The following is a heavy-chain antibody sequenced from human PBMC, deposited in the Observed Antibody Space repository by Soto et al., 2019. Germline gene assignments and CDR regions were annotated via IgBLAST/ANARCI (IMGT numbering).Heavy chain of an antibody. Sequence: QVQLVESGGGLVKPGGSLRLSCAASGFTFSDYYMSWIRQAPGKGLEWVSYISSSSSYTNYADSVKGRFTISRDNAKNSLYLQMNSLRAEDTAVYYCARASGDYPPDAFDIWGQGTMVTVSS. J-gene: IGHJ3*02. CDR2: ISSSSSYT. CDR1: GFTFSDYY. CDR3: ARASGDYPPDAFDI. V-gene: IGHV3-11*06. D-gene: IGHD4-17*01.